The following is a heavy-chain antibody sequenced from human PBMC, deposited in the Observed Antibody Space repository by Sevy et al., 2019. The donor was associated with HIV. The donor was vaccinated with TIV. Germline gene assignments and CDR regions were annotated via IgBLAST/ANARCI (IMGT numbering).Heavy chain of an antibody. CDR2: ISGSGGST. D-gene: IGHD3-16*02. CDR3: AKDHDYDYVWGSYRYTDY. V-gene: IGHV3-23*01. J-gene: IGHJ4*02. CDR1: GFTFSSYA. Sequence: GGSLRLSCAASGFTFSSYAMSWVRQAPGKGLEWVSAISGSGGSTYYADSVKGGFTISRDNSKNTLYLQMNSLRAEDTAVYYCAKDHDYDYVWGSYRYTDYWGQGTLVTVSS.